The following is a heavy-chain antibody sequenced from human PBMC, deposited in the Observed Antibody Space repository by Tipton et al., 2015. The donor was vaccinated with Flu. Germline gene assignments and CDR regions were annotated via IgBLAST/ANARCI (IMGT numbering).Heavy chain of an antibody. D-gene: IGHD3-3*01. V-gene: IGHV3-11*01. CDR1: GFTFSDDY. CDR3: ARDHPPSITVLGEITDYFGMDV. J-gene: IGHJ6*02. Sequence: SLRLSCAASGFTFSDDYMSWIRQAPGKGLEWISHISSSGSTINYADSVKGRFTISRDNAKNSLYLQMNSLGPEDTAVYYCARDHPPSITVLGEITDYFGMDVWGQGTTVTVSS. CDR2: ISSSGSTI.